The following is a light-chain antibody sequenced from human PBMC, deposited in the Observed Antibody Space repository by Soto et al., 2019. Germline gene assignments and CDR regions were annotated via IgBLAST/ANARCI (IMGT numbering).Light chain of an antibody. CDR1: QGISSY. Sequence: TQSPSSFSASTGDRVTITCRASQGISSYLAWYQQRPGQAPRLLIYSASTRATGIPARFSGSGSGTEFTLTISSLQPEDFATYYCQQLNSYPRTFGQGTKVDIK. CDR3: QQLNSYPRT. V-gene: IGKV1-8*01. J-gene: IGKJ1*01. CDR2: SAS.